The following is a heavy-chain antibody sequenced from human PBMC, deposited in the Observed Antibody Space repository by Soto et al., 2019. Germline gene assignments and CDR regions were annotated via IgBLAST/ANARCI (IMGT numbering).Heavy chain of an antibody. CDR2: ISAYTDDP. CDR3: ARVIPGAEAWFNP. CDR1: GNTFTNFG. D-gene: IGHD2-2*01. J-gene: IGHJ5*02. V-gene: IGHV1-18*01. Sequence: QGQLVQSGADVKKPGASVKVSCTASGNTFTNFGVTWVRQAPGQGLEWMGWISAYTDDPNYAQKLQGRVTMTIDTSTSTAYLDLRSLTSDDTAVYYCARVIPGAEAWFNPWGQGTLVTVSS.